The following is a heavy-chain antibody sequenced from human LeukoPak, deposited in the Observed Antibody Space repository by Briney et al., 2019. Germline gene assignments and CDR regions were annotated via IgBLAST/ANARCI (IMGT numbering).Heavy chain of an antibody. CDR1: GFTFSSYA. D-gene: IGHD6-19*01. CDR2: ISGDGGST. CDR3: ALGDSSVLTY. J-gene: IGHJ4*02. V-gene: IGHV3-43*02. Sequence: GGSLRLSCAASGFTFSSYAMSWVRQAPGKGLEWVSLISGDGGSTYYADSVKGRFTISRDNSKNSLYLQMNSLRTEDTALYYCALGDSSVLTYWGQGTLVTVSS.